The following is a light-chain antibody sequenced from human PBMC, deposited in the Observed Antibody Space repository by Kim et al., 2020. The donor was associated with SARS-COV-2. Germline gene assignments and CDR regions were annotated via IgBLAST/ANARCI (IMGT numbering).Light chain of an antibody. CDR2: QTS. J-gene: IGKJ1*01. CDR1: QSISTW. Sequence: DIQMTQSPSTLSASVGDRVTITCRTSQSISTWLAWYQQKPGKAPKLLIYQTSTLENGVPSRFSGSGSGTEFTLTVSNLQPDDFATYYCQQYDSYWTFDQGTKVDIK. V-gene: IGKV1-5*03. CDR3: QQYDSYWT.